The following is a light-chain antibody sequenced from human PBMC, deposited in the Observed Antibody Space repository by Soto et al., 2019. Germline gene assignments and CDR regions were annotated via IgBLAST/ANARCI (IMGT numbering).Light chain of an antibody. Sequence: AIQMTQSPSSLSASVGDRVTISCRASQGIGNALGWYQQKPGKAPNLLIYAASSLQSGVPSRFSGSGSGTDFTLTISSLQPEDFATYYCLQDHIYPWTFGQGTKVDI. CDR2: AAS. V-gene: IGKV1-6*01. CDR1: QGIGNA. CDR3: LQDHIYPWT. J-gene: IGKJ1*01.